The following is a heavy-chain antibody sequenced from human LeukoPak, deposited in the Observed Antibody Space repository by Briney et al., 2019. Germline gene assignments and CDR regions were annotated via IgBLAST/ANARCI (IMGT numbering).Heavy chain of an antibody. D-gene: IGHD6-6*01. J-gene: IGHJ4*02. CDR2: INPSGGST. Sequence: ASVKVSCKASGYTFTSYYMHWVRQAPGQGLERMGIINPSGGSTSYAQKFQGRVTMTRDTSTSTVYMELSSLRSEDTAVYYCAREGLYSSSSGGVFDYWGQGTLVTVSS. CDR1: GYTFTSYY. V-gene: IGHV1-46*03. CDR3: AREGLYSSSSGGVFDY.